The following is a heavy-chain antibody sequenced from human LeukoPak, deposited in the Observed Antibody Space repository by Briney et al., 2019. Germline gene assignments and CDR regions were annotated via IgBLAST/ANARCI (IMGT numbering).Heavy chain of an antibody. J-gene: IGHJ4*02. CDR1: GGSISSGGYS. CDR2: IYHSGST. CDR3: AREQARRYFDY. V-gene: IGHV4-30-2*01. Sequence: SETLSLTCAVSGGSISSGGYSWSWIRQPPGKGLEWIGYIYHSGSTYYNPSLKSRVTISADRSKNQFSLKLSSVTAADTAVYYCAREQARRYFDYWGQGTLVTVSS. D-gene: IGHD6-6*01.